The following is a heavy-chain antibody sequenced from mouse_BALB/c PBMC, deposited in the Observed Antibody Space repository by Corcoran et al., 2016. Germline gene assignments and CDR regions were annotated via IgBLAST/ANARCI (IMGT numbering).Heavy chain of an antibody. Sequence: EVQLQQSGPELVKPGAAGKMSCKASGYTFTSYVMHWVKQKPGQGLEWIGYINPYNDGTKYNEKFKGKATLTSDKSSSTAYMELSSLTSEDSAVYYCARNWDVAWFAYWGQGTLVTVSA. D-gene: IGHD4-1*01. V-gene: IGHV1S136*01. CDR2: INPYNDGT. CDR3: ARNWDVAWFAY. CDR1: GYTFTSYV. J-gene: IGHJ3*01.